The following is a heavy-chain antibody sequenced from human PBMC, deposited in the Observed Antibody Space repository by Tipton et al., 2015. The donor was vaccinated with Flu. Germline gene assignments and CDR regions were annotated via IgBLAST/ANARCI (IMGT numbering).Heavy chain of an antibody. D-gene: IGHD5-12*01. Sequence: LRLSCTVSGDSVSSYYWTWIRQPPGKGLEWIGYVHDSGSTSYNPSLKSRVTILIDTSKNQFSLRLNSVIAADTAVYFCARESVATTAMDVWGQGTTVTVSS. V-gene: IGHV4-59*02. CDR2: VHDSGST. CDR1: GDSVSSYY. J-gene: IGHJ6*02. CDR3: ARESVATTAMDV.